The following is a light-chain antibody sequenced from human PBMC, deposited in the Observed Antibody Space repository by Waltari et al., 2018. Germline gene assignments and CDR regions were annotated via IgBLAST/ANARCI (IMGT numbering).Light chain of an antibody. CDR1: NLETKT. Sequence: SYVLTQPPSVSVAPGKTAQITCGGNNLETKTVHWYQQKPGQAPVLVMFDDRDRPSGIPERFSGSNSGDTATLTISGVEAGDEADYYCQVWDTSSNVGVFGSGTQVTVL. CDR3: QVWDTSSNVGV. J-gene: IGLJ1*01. CDR2: DDR. V-gene: IGLV3-21*03.